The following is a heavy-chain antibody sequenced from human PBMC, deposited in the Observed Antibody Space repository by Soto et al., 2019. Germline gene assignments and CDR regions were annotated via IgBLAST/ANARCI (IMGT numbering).Heavy chain of an antibody. Sequence: SGPTLVNPTQTLTLTCTFSGFSLSTSGVGVGWIRQPPGKALEWLALIYWNDDKRYSPSLKSRLTITKDTSKNQVVLTMTNMDPVDTATYYCAHDGRIAAAGTPSDNWFDPWGQGTLVTVSS. V-gene: IGHV2-5*01. CDR2: IYWNDDK. J-gene: IGHJ5*02. D-gene: IGHD6-13*01. CDR3: AHDGRIAAAGTPSDNWFDP. CDR1: GFSLSTSGVG.